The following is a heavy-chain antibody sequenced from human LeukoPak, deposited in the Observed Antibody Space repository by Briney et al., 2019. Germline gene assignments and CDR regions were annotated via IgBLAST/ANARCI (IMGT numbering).Heavy chain of an antibody. CDR2: ISFDGNNE. Sequence: GRSLRLSCAASGLTFSNYAMHWVRQAPGKGLEWLAVISFDGNNEYYADSVKGRFTISRDNSKNTLYLQMNSLRGEDAAVYYCASTSRGVIDYWGQGTLVTVSS. CDR1: GLTFSNYA. D-gene: IGHD3-10*01. J-gene: IGHJ4*02. CDR3: ASTSRGVIDY. V-gene: IGHV3-30-3*01.